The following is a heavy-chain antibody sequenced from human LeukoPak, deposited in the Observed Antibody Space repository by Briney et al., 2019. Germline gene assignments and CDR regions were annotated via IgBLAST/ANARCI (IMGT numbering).Heavy chain of an antibody. CDR1: GYTFTSYW. V-gene: IGHV1-2*07. D-gene: IGHD2-2*01. CDR2: VITNNGDT. Sequence: GASVKVSCKASGYTFTSYWMHWVRQAPGQGLEWMGWVITNNGDTKYAHKYQGRVTMTRDTSISTAYMELSRLTSDDTAVYYCAREARSTSCYGLCFGWFDPWGQGTLVTVSS. CDR3: AREARSTSCYGLCFGWFDP. J-gene: IGHJ5*02.